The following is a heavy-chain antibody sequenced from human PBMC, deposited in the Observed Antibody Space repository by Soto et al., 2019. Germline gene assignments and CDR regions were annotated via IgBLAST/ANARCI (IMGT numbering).Heavy chain of an antibody. D-gene: IGHD3-10*01. CDR3: ARGGGSGSYSYGMDV. CDR2: IKPDGSEK. Sequence: QAGGSLRLSCAASGFTFSSYWMSWVRQTQGKGLEWVANIKPDGSEKYYVDSVKGRFTISRDNAKNSLYLQMNSLRAEDTAVYYCARGGGSGSYSYGMDVWGQGTTVTVSS. J-gene: IGHJ6*02. V-gene: IGHV3-7*03. CDR1: GFTFSSYW.